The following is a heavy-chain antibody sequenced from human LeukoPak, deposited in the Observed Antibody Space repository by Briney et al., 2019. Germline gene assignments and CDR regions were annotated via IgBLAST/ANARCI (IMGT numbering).Heavy chain of an antibody. CDR3: ARWFSQRSSSGGWYSPNYFDS. Sequence: SETLSLTCTVSGGSISSYCWSWIWQRQGQGMEWIGFMYYSGSTNYNSSLKLRVPLSVYTSTTQFSLKLSSVTAADTAVYYCARWFSQRSSSGGWYSPNYFDSWGQGTLVTVSS. D-gene: IGHD6-19*01. V-gene: IGHV4-59*01. CDR2: MYYSGST. CDR1: GGSISSYC. J-gene: IGHJ4*02.